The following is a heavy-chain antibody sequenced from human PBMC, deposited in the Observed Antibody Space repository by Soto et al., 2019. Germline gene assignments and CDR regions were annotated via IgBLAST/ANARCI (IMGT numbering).Heavy chain of an antibody. D-gene: IGHD6-19*01. CDR2: IYSGGGT. V-gene: IGHV3-66*01. J-gene: IGHJ3*02. CDR3: ARDRVQWGDAFDI. Sequence: ESVGGLVQSGGSLRLSCAASGFSVSGNYMSWVRQAPGKGLEWVSIIYSGGGTYYADSVKGRSTISRDYAKNTLYLQMNSLRAEDTAVYYCARDRVQWGDAFDIWGQGTMVTVSS. CDR1: GFSVSGNY.